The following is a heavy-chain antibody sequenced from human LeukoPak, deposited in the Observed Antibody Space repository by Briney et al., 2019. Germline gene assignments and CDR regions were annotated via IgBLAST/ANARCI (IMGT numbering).Heavy chain of an antibody. CDR2: ISPDGTNI. J-gene: IGHJ4*02. Sequence: GGSLRLSCAASGFTFRSYSMHWVRQAPVRGLESVAVISPDGTNIYYAGSVKGRFTISRDNSENTLYLQMNSLRAEDTALYHCSRDGEHGYNDIDFWGQGTLVTVSS. D-gene: IGHD5-24*01. V-gene: IGHV3-30-3*01. CDR3: SRDGEHGYNDIDF. CDR1: GFTFRSYS.